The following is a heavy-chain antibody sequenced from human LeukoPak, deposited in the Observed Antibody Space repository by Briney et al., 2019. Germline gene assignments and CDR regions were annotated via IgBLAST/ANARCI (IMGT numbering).Heavy chain of an antibody. CDR1: GGSISSGGYY. V-gene: IGHV4-31*03. CDR3: ARGLTFGGVIVGFDY. J-gene: IGHJ4*02. D-gene: IGHD3-16*02. CDR2: IYYSGST. Sequence: SETLSLTCTVSGGSISSGGYYWSWIRQHPGKGLEWIGYIYYSGSTYYNPSLKSRVTISVDTSKNQFSLKLSSVTAADTAVYYCARGLTFGGVIVGFDYWGQGTLVTVSS.